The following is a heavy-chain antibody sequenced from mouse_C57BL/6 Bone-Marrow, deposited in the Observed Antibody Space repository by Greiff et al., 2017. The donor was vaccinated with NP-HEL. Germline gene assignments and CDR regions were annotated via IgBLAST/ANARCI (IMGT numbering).Heavy chain of an antibody. V-gene: IGHV1-81*01. J-gene: IGHJ4*01. CDR2: IYPRSGNT. CDR1: GYTFTSYG. D-gene: IGHD2-4*01. CDR3: ARDYEDYAMDY. Sequence: VQLQQSGAELARPGASVKLSCKASGYTFTSYGISWVKQRTGQGLEWIGEIYPRSGNTYYNEKFKGKATLTADKSSSTAYMELRSLTSEDSAVYFCARDYEDYAMDYWGQRTSVTVSS.